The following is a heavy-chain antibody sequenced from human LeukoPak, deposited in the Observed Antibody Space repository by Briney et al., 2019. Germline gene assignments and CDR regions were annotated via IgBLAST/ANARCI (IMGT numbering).Heavy chain of an antibody. J-gene: IGHJ4*02. CDR3: ARERSRSQFRVYPVDY. CDR2: IWYDGSNK. D-gene: IGHD3-10*01. V-gene: IGHV3-33*01. Sequence: PGGSLRLSCAASGFTFSGHGMHWVRQTPGKGLEWVAVIWYDGSNKYYADSVKGRFTISRDNAKNSLYLQMNSLRAEDTAVYYCARERSRSQFRVYPVDYWGQGTLVTVSS. CDR1: GFTFSGHG.